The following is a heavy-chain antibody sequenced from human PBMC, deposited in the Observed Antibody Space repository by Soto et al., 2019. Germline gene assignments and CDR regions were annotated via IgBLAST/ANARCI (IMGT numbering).Heavy chain of an antibody. J-gene: IGHJ4*02. Sequence: QVQLVQSGAEVKKPGSSVQVSCKASVGTFSSYAISWVRQAPGQGLEWMGGIIPIFGTANYAQKFQGRVTITADESTSTAYMELSSLRSEDTAVYYCAREPDSSGYYYLDYWGQGTLVTVSS. V-gene: IGHV1-69*12. D-gene: IGHD3-22*01. CDR2: IIPIFGTA. CDR1: VGTFSSYA. CDR3: AREPDSSGYYYLDY.